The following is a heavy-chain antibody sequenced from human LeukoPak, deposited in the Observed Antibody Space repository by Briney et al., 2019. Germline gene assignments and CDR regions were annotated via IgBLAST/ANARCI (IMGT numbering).Heavy chain of an antibody. V-gene: IGHV3-9*01. CDR2: ISWNSGSI. CDR1: GFTFDDYA. Sequence: EAGGSLRLSCAASGFTFDDYAMHWVRQAPGKGLEWVSGISWNSGSIGYADSVKGRFTISRDNAKNSLYLQMNSLRAEDTALYYCAKDWSYSGYDFFDYWGQGTLVTVSS. CDR3: AKDWSYSGYDFFDY. D-gene: IGHD5-12*01. J-gene: IGHJ4*02.